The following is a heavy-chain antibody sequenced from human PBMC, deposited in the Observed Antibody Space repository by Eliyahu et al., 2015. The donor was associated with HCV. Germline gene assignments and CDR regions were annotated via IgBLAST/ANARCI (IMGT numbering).Heavy chain of an antibody. CDR3: ARSPIRGPNILGRHFDS. Sequence: QVQLQQWGAGLLKLSETLSLPCAVYGGSFSGYYWTWIRQPPGKGLEWIGEINHSGSTNYNPSLKSRVTISVDTSKNQFSLKLSSPTAADTAVYYCARSPIRGPNILGRHFDSWGQGTLVTVSS. V-gene: IGHV4-34*01. CDR1: GGSFSGYY. J-gene: IGHJ4*02. D-gene: IGHD3-10*01. CDR2: INHSGST.